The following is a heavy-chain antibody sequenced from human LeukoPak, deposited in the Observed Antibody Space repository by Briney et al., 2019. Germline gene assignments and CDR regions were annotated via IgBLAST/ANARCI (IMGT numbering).Heavy chain of an antibody. Sequence: PGGSLRLSCAASGFTFSDYYMSWIRQAPGNGLEWVSYISSSGSTIYYADSVKGRFTISRDNAKNSLYLQMNSLRAEDTAVYYCARTMVRGFFDAFDIWGQGTMVTVSS. J-gene: IGHJ3*02. V-gene: IGHV3-11*01. CDR3: ARTMVRGFFDAFDI. CDR2: ISSSGSTI. CDR1: GFTFSDYY. D-gene: IGHD3-10*01.